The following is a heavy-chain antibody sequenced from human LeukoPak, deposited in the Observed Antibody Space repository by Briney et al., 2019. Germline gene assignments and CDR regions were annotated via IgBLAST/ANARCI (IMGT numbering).Heavy chain of an antibody. CDR3: ARGGFHFGL. D-gene: IGHD5-12*01. V-gene: IGHV3-7*05. CDR2: IKQDGSDK. J-gene: IGHJ4*02. Sequence: PGGSLRLPCAASDFTFSNYWMTWVRQAPGRGLEWVANIKQDGSDKYYVGSVKGRFTISRDNAKSSLWLQMNSLRAEDTAVYYCARGGFHFGLWGQGTLVTVSS. CDR1: DFTFSNYW.